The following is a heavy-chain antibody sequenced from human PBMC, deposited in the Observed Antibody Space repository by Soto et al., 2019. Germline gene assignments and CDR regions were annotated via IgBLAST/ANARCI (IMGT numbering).Heavy chain of an antibody. Sequence: GGSLRLSCAASGFTFSSYGMHWVRQAPGKGLEWVAVIWYDGSNKYYADSVKGRFTISRDNSKNTLYLQMNSLRAEDTAVYYCAREFERGYSYGYWFDPWGQGTLVTVSS. V-gene: IGHV3-33*01. CDR2: IWYDGSNK. D-gene: IGHD5-18*01. CDR3: AREFERGYSYGYWFDP. J-gene: IGHJ5*02. CDR1: GFTFSSYG.